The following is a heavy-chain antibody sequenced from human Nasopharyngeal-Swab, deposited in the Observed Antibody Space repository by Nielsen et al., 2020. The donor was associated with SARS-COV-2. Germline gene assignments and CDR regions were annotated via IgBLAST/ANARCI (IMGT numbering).Heavy chain of an antibody. CDR3: VRDRDIFGYDSSGYYGADAFDL. V-gene: IGHV3-30*04. D-gene: IGHD3-22*01. CDR2: ISFDGTNK. Sequence: GGSLRLSCAASGFIFHSFAMHWVRQSPGKGLEWVALISFDGTNKYYAGSVRGRFTISRYTSKDTLYLQMNNLRTEDTAVYYCVRDRDIFGYDSSGYYGADAFDLWGQGTMVTVSA. CDR1: GFIFHSFA. J-gene: IGHJ3*01.